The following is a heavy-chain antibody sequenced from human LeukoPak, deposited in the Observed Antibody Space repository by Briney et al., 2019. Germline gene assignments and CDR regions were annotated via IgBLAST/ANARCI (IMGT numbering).Heavy chain of an antibody. CDR3: ARGRSSGADNWFDP. J-gene: IGHJ5*02. Sequence: SVKVSCKASGGTFSSYAISWVRQAPGQGLEWMGGIIPIFGTANYAQKFQGRVTITADESTSTAYMELSGLRSEDTAVYYCARGRSSGADNWFDPWGQGTLVTVSS. V-gene: IGHV1-69*01. CDR1: GGTFSSYA. CDR2: IIPIFGTA. D-gene: IGHD6-19*01.